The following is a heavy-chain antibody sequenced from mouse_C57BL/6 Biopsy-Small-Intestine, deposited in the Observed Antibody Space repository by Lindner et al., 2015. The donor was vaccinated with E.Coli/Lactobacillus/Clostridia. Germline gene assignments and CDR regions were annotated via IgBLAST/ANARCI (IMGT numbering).Heavy chain of an antibody. CDR1: GYSFTNYY. CDR3: ARGGPLIGGFDY. CDR2: IYPGSGNS. V-gene: IGHV1-66*01. Sequence: ESGYSFTNYYIHWVKQRPGQGLEWIGWIYPGSGNSKYNEKFTGKATLTADTSSSIAYMQLSSLASEDSAVYYCARGGPLIGGFDYWGQGTTLTVSS. J-gene: IGHJ2*01. D-gene: IGHD6-1*01.